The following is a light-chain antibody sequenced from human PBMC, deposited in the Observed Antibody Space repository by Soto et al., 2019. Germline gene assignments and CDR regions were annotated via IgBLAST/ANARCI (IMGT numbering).Light chain of an antibody. J-gene: IGLJ2*01. V-gene: IGLV2-23*02. CDR2: EVT. CDR1: SNNVGNYHR. Sequence: QSALTQPASVSGSPGQSITISCTGTSNNVGNYHRVSWYQQYPGKAPKLIIYEVTERPSGVPDRFSGSKSGNTASLTISGLQSEDEADYYCCSSAGITTYVFGGGTKVTVL. CDR3: CSSAGITTYV.